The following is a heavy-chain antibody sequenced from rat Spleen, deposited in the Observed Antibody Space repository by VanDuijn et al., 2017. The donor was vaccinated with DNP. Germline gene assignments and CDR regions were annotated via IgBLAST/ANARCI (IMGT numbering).Heavy chain of an antibody. Sequence: EVQLVESGGGLVQPGRSMTLSCAASGFTFSNSYMAWVRQAPTKGLEWCVSMSPRGGNTHNRDSVKGRFTFYSDAAKSNLNLQMDSLTSEDTAIYYCVRHRHGSWAMDAGGQGTAVTVSS. CDR1: GFTFSNSY. D-gene: IGHD1-12*02. CDR3: VRHRHGSWAMDA. V-gene: IGHV5-25*01. J-gene: IGHJ4*01. CDR2: MSPRGGNT.